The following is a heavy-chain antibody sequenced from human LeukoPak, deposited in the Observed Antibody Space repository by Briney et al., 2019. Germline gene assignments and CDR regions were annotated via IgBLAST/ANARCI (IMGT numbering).Heavy chain of an antibody. CDR3: AKAYYDSSGYADAFDI. J-gene: IGHJ3*02. D-gene: IGHD3-22*01. CDR2: ISSSGSTI. V-gene: IGHV3-48*03. Sequence: GGSLRLSCAASGFTFSSYEMNWVRQAPGKGLEWVSYISSSGSTIYYADSVKGRFTISRDNSKNTLYLQMNSLRAEDTAVYYCAKAYYDSSGYADAFDIWGQGTMVTVSS. CDR1: GFTFSSYE.